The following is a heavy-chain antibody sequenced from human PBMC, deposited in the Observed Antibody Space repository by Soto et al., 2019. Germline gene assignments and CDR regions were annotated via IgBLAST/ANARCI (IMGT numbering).Heavy chain of an antibody. CDR1: GFTFSSYG. J-gene: IGHJ4*02. Sequence: QVQLVESGGGVVQPGRSLRLSCAASGFTFSSYGMHWVRQAPGKGLEWVAVIWYDGSNKYYADSVKGRFTISRDNSKNTLYLQMNSLGAEDTAVYYCARGARIAAAGTPYYFDYWGQGTLVTVSS. V-gene: IGHV3-33*01. CDR3: ARGARIAAAGTPYYFDY. CDR2: IWYDGSNK. D-gene: IGHD6-13*01.